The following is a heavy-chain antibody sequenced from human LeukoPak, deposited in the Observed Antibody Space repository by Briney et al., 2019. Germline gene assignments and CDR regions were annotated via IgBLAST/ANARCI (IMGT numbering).Heavy chain of an antibody. V-gene: IGHV1-8*02. J-gene: IGHJ4*02. CDR1: GYTFTSYG. CDR2: MNPNSGNT. D-gene: IGHD3-16*01. Sequence: ASVKVSCKASGYTFTSYGISWVRQATGQGLEWMGWMNPNSGNTGYAQKFQGRVTMTRNTSISTAYMELSSLRSEDTAVYYCARGSRLGGLYYFDYWGQGTLVTVSS. CDR3: ARGSRLGGLYYFDY.